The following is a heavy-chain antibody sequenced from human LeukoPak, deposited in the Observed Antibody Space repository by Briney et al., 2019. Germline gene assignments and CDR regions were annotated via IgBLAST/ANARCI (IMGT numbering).Heavy chain of an antibody. CDR1: GFTFSSYS. V-gene: IGHV3-21*01. D-gene: IGHD3-10*01. CDR3: ARGAMVRGVIYYYYMDV. J-gene: IGHJ6*03. CDR2: ISSSSSYI. Sequence: PGGSLRLSCAASGFTFSSYSMNWVRQAPGKGLEWVSSISSSSSYIYYADSVKGRFTISRDNAKNSLYLQMNSLRAEDTAVYYCARGAMVRGVIYYYYMDVWGKGTTVTVSS.